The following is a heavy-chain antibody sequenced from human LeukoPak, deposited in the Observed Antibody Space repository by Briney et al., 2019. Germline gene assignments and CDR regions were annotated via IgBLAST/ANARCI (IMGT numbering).Heavy chain of an antibody. J-gene: IGHJ5*02. CDR1: GYSISSGYY. D-gene: IGHD2-2*01. CDR2: IYHSGNS. V-gene: IGHV4-38-2*02. Sequence: PSETLSLTCSVSGYSISSGYYWGWIRQPPGKGLEWIGIIYHSGNSYYNPSLKSRLTISVDTSKNQFSLNLSSVTAADTAVYYCARDMFVVVPTAPRENWFDPWGQGTLVTVSS. CDR3: ARDMFVVVPTAPRENWFDP.